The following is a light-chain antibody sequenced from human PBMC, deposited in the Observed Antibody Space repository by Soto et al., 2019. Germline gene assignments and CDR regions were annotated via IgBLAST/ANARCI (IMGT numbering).Light chain of an antibody. CDR2: KAS. CDR3: QQYNSYST. Sequence: DIQMTQSPSTLSASVGDRVTITCRASQSISSWLAWYQQKPGKAPKLLIYKASSLESGVPSRVSGSGSGTEFTLNISSLQPDDFATYYCQQYNSYSTFGPGTKVDIK. CDR1: QSISSW. V-gene: IGKV1-5*03. J-gene: IGKJ3*01.